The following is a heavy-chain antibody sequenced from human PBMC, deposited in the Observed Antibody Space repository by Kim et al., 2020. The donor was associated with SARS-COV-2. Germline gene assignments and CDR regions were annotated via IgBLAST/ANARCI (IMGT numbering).Heavy chain of an antibody. D-gene: IGHD6-19*01. Sequence: GGSLRLSCAASGFTFDDYTMHWVRQAPGKGLEWVSPISWDGGSTYYADSVKGRFTIFRDNSKNSLYLQMNSLRTEDTALYYCACIAVAGDFDYWGQGTLVTVSS. CDR2: ISWDGGST. V-gene: IGHV3-43*01. CDR1: GFTFDDYT. CDR3: ACIAVAGDFDY. J-gene: IGHJ4*02.